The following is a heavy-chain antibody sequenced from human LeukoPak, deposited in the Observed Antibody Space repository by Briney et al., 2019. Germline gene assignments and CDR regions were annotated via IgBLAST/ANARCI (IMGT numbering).Heavy chain of an antibody. Sequence: GGSLRLSCAASGFTFRSYGMHWVRQAPGKGLEWVAFIRYDGNNKYYADSVKGRFTISRDNSKNTVYLQMNSLRADDTAVYYCAKDPTHFRVWDDYDNTRLNSWGQGTLVTVSS. V-gene: IGHV3-30*02. CDR1: GFTFRSYG. CDR2: IRYDGNNK. D-gene: IGHD3-22*01. J-gene: IGHJ4*02. CDR3: AKDPTHFRVWDDYDNTRLNS.